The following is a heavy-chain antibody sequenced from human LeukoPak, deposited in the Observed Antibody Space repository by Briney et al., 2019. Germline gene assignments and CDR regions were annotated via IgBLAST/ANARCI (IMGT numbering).Heavy chain of an antibody. CDR1: GFTFSDYY. J-gene: IGHJ4*02. CDR2: IYSGGST. D-gene: IGHD1-26*01. V-gene: IGHV3-53*01. Sequence: GGSLRLSCAASGFTFSDYYMSWVRQAPGKGLEWVSVIYSGGSTYYADSVKGRFTISRDNSKNTLYLQMNSLRAEDTAVYYCTSSGSYFVTYFDYWGQGTLVTVSS. CDR3: TSSGSYFVTYFDY.